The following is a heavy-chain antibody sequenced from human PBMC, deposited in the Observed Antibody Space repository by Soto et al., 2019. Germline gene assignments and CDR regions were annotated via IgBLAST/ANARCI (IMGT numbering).Heavy chain of an antibody. CDR3: AKDGWFGELSILDY. CDR1: GFTFSSYA. Sequence: GGSLRLSCAASGFTFSSYAMSWVRQAPGKGLEWVSAISGSGGSTYYADSVKGRFTISRDNSKNTLYLQMNSLRAEDTAVYYCAKDGWFGELSILDYWGQGTLVTVSS. CDR2: ISGSGGST. V-gene: IGHV3-23*01. D-gene: IGHD3-10*01. J-gene: IGHJ4*02.